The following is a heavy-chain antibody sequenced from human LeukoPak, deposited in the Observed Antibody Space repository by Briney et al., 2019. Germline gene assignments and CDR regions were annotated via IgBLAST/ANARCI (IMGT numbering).Heavy chain of an antibody. CDR2: ISYDGSNK. Sequence: PGGSLRLSCAASGFTFSSYSMNWVRQAPGKGLEWVAVISYDGSNKYYADSVKGRFTISRDNSKNTLYLQMNSLRAEDTAVYYCARGLDDYGDYQLNDYWGQGTLVTVTS. V-gene: IGHV3-30*03. D-gene: IGHD4-17*01. J-gene: IGHJ4*02. CDR3: ARGLDDYGDYQLNDY. CDR1: GFTFSSYS.